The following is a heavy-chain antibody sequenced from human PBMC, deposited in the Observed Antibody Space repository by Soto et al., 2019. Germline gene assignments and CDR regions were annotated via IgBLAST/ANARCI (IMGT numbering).Heavy chain of an antibody. V-gene: IGHV1-46*01. D-gene: IGHD5-18*01. Sequence: AASVKVSCKASGYTFTSYYMHWVRQAPGQGLEWMGIINPSGGSTSYAQKFQGRVTMTRDTSTSTVYMELSSLRSEDTAVYYCARDPSRVRGYSYGYLFDYWGQGTLVTVSS. CDR3: ARDPSRVRGYSYGYLFDY. CDR1: GYTFTSYY. J-gene: IGHJ4*02. CDR2: INPSGGST.